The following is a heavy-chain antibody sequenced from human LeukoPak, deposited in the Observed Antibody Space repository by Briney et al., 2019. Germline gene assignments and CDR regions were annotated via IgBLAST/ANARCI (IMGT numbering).Heavy chain of an antibody. J-gene: IGHJ3*02. CDR1: GGSISSGDNY. CDR2: IYYSGST. Sequence: PSETLSLTCTVSGGSISSGDNYWSWIRQPPGKGLEWIGYIYYSGSTYYNPSLKSRVTISVDTSKNQFSLKLSAVTAADTSVYYCARSGHDAFDIWGQGTMVTVSS. CDR3: ARSGHDAFDI. V-gene: IGHV4-30-4*08.